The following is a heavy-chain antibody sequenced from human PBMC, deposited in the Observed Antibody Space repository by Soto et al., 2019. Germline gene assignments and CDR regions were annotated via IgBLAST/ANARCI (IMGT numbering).Heavy chain of an antibody. V-gene: IGHV1-69*13. D-gene: IGHD1-26*01. J-gene: IGHJ5*02. Sequence: SVKVSCKASGGTFSSYAISWVRQAPGQGLEWMGGIIPIFGTANYAQKFQGRVTITADESTSTAYMELSSLRSEDTAVYYCARTRELPIVNWFDPWGQGPLVTVSS. CDR1: GGTFSSYA. CDR2: IIPIFGTA. CDR3: ARTRELPIVNWFDP.